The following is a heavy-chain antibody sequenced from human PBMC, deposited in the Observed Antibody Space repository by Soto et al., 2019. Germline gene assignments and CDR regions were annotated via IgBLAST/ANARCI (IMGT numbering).Heavy chain of an antibody. CDR2: ISAYNGNT. CDR3: AGEGFFIAVAGPEDS. Sequence: ASVKVSCKASGYTFTSYGISWVRQAPGQGLEWMGWISAYNGNTNYAQKLQGRVTMTTDTSTSTAYMELRSLRSDDTAVYYCAGEGFFIAVAGPEDSGGQGTLVTVSS. V-gene: IGHV1-18*01. CDR1: GYTFTSYG. D-gene: IGHD2-21*01. J-gene: IGHJ4*02.